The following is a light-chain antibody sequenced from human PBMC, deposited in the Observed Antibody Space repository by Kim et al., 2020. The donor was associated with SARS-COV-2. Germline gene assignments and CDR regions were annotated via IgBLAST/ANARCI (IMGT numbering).Light chain of an antibody. CDR2: DNN. Sequence: GQKVTISCSGSSSNIGNNYVSWYQQLPGTAPKFLIYDNNKRPSGIPDRFSGSKSGTSASLGITGLQTGDEAEYYCGTWDNSLSAVVFGGGTQLTVL. V-gene: IGLV1-51*01. CDR3: GTWDNSLSAVV. J-gene: IGLJ2*01. CDR1: SSNIGNNY.